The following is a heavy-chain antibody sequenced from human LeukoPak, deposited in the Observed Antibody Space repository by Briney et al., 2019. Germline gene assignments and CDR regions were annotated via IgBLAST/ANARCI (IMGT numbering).Heavy chain of an antibody. CDR3: ARGMQRSYYDSSGWE. D-gene: IGHD3-22*01. J-gene: IGHJ4*02. Sequence: GGSLRLSCAASGFTFSDYYMNWIRQAPGKGLEWVSYISSSGSSIDYADSVKGRFIISRDNAKNSLYLQMNSLRVEDTAVYYCARGMQRSYYDSSGWEWGQGTLVTVSS. CDR2: ISSSGSSI. CDR1: GFTFSDYY. V-gene: IGHV3-11*04.